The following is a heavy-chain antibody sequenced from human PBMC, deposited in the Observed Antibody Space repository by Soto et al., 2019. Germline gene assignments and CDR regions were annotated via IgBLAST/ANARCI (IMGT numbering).Heavy chain of an antibody. V-gene: IGHV4-59*08. J-gene: IGHJ5*02. D-gene: IGHD3-10*01. CDR1: GGSISSYY. CDR2: IYHSGST. Sequence: PSETLSLTCTVSGGSISSYYWSWIRQPPGKALERIGYIYHSGSTYYNPSLKSRVTISVDTSKNQFSLKLSSVTAADTAVYYCARHLHRYYGSGSYSDWFDPWGQGTLVTVSS. CDR3: ARHLHRYYGSGSYSDWFDP.